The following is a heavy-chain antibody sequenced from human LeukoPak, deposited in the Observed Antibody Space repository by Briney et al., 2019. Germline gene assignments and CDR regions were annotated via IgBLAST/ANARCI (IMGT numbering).Heavy chain of an antibody. CDR2: ISSSSSYI. Sequence: GGSLRLSCAASGFTFSSYSMNWVRQAPGKGLEWVSSISSSSSYIYYADSVKGRFTISRDNAKNSLYLQMNSLRAEDTAVYYCARATYCSSTSCPEAFDIWGQGTMATVSS. J-gene: IGHJ3*02. CDR3: ARATYCSSTSCPEAFDI. CDR1: GFTFSSYS. V-gene: IGHV3-21*01. D-gene: IGHD2-2*01.